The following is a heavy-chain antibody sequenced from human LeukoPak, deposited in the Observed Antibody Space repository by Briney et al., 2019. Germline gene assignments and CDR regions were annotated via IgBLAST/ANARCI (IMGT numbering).Heavy chain of an antibody. J-gene: IGHJ5*02. Sequence: PSETLSLTCTVSGGSISSYYWSWIRQPPGKGLEWIGYIYYSGSTNYNPSLKSRVTISVDTSKNQFSLKLSSETAADTAVYYCAGHHSSSWSGGYWFDPWGQGTLVTVSS. CDR3: AGHHSSSWSGGYWFDP. CDR2: IYYSGST. D-gene: IGHD6-13*01. CDR1: GGSISSYY. V-gene: IGHV4-59*08.